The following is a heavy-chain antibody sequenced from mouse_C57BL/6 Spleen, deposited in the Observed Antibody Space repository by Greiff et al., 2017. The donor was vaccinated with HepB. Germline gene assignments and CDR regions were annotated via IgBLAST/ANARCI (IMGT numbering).Heavy chain of an antibody. CDR2: IRNKDNGYTT. V-gene: IGHV7-3*01. D-gene: IGHD1-1*01. CDR3: ARYTDYYYYGSSYRYFDY. CDR1: GFTFTDYY. J-gene: IGHJ2*01. Sequence: EVKLMESGGGLVQPGGSLSLSCAASGFTFTDYYMSWVRQPPGKALEWLGFIRNKDNGYTTEYSASVKGRFTISRDNSQSILYLQMNALRVEYSATYYCARYTDYYYYGSSYRYFDYWGQGTTLTVSS.